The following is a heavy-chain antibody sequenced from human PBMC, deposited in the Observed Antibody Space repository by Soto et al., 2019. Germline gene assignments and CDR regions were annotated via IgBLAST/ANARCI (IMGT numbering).Heavy chain of an antibody. V-gene: IGHV4-39*01. J-gene: IGHJ6*03. Sequence: SETLSLTCTVSGGSIENSSYYWGWIRQPPGKGLEWIGSVYFSGSTYYNPSLKSRVTISVDTSKNQFSLRLSSVTAADTAVYYCARISLGDYYSYYYMDVWGKGTTVTVSS. CDR1: GGSIENSSYY. CDR3: ARISLGDYYSYYYMDV. CDR2: VYFSGST.